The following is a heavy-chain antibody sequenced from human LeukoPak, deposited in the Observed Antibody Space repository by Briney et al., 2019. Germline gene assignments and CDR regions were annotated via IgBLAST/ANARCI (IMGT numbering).Heavy chain of an antibody. CDR2: IYPVVSYT. Sequence: WGSLEISLHGSGYRFTNYWFGLVRQMPGKRVGWMGIIYPVVSYTRYSPSFQGQVPISADKSTSTGYLQWSSLKAPDTAMYYCARRVAAAGTNWFEPWGQGALVAVSS. J-gene: IGHJ5*02. D-gene: IGHD6-13*01. V-gene: IGHV5-51*01. CDR1: GYRFTNYW. CDR3: ARRVAAAGTNWFEP.